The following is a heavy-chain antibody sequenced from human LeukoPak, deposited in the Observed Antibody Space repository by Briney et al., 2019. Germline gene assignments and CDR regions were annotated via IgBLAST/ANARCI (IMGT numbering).Heavy chain of an antibody. V-gene: IGHV3-11*04. Sequence: GSLRLSCAASGFTFSDNYMTWVRQAPGKGLEWLSYISGNGGVIQYADSVKGRFTISRDNAKNLLYLQMDSLRVEDTAIYYCAGDPRTVRIWGQGTLVTVSS. J-gene: IGHJ4*02. CDR3: AGDPRTVRI. D-gene: IGHD1-1*01. CDR1: GFTFSDNY. CDR2: ISGNGGVI.